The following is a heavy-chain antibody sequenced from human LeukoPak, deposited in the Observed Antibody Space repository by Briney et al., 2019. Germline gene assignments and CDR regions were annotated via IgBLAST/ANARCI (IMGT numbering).Heavy chain of an antibody. CDR3: AKLQSGGSVDY. Sequence: GGSLRLSCAASGFTFSSYGMHWVRQAPGKGLEWVAVISYDGSNKYYADSVKGRFTISRDNSKNTLYLQMNSLRAEDTAVYYCAKLQSGGSVDYWGQGTLVTVSS. CDR2: ISYDGSNK. V-gene: IGHV3-30*18. J-gene: IGHJ4*02. D-gene: IGHD3-10*01. CDR1: GFTFSSYG.